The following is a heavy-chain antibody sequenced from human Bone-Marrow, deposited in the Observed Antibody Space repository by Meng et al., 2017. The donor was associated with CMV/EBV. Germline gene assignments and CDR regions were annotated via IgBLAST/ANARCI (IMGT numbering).Heavy chain of an antibody. CDR3: ARVVVRGVSDY. J-gene: IGHJ4*02. V-gene: IGHV4-39*07. Sequence: GSLRLSCTVSGGSISSSSYYWGWIRQPPGKGLEWIGSIYYSGSTYYNPSLKSRVTISVDTSKNQFSLKLSSVTAADTAVYYCARVVVRGVSDYWGQGTLVTVSS. D-gene: IGHD3-10*01. CDR2: IYYSGST. CDR1: GGSISSSSYY.